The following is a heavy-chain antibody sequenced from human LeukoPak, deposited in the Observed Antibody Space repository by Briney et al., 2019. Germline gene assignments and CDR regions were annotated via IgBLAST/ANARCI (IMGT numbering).Heavy chain of an antibody. D-gene: IGHD3-22*01. CDR3: AKKPIRGYDSSGYYRGDAFDI. J-gene: IGHJ3*02. CDR2: IYYSGST. V-gene: IGHV4-59*01. Sequence: PSETLSLTCTVSGGSISSYYWSWIRQPPGKGQEWIGYIYYSGSTNYNPSLKSRVTISVDTSKNQLSLKLSSVTAADTAVYYCAKKPIRGYDSSGYYRGDAFDIWGQGTMVTVSS. CDR1: GGSISSYY.